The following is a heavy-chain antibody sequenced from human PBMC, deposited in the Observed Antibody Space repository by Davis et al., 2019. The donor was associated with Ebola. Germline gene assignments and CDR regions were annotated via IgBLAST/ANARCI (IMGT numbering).Heavy chain of an antibody. CDR1: GYTFTSYA. D-gene: IGHD3-9*01. CDR3: ASSDILVYYFDY. V-gene: IGHV1-3*01. Sequence: AASVTVSCKASGYTFTSYAMHWVRQAPGQRLEWMGWINAGNGNTKYSQKFQGRVTITRDTSASTAYMELSSLRSEDTAVYYCASSDILVYYFDYWGQGTLVTVSS. CDR2: INAGNGNT. J-gene: IGHJ4*02.